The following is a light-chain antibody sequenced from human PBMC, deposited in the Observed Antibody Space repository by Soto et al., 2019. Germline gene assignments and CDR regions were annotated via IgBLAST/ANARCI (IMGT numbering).Light chain of an antibody. Sequence: IVMTQSRATLSVCPWARGTLSCRASRSISSTVAWYQQRPGQAPRLLIYDASNRATGIPARFSGRESGTDFTLTITTLEPEDSAVYFCQQYASSPYTFGQGTKVDIK. CDR1: RSISST. CDR2: DAS. J-gene: IGKJ2*01. CDR3: QQYASSPYT. V-gene: IGKV3-20*01.